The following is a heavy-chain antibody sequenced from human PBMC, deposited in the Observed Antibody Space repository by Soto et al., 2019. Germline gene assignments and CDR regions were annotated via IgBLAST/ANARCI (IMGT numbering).Heavy chain of an antibody. CDR2: IDWDDDK. Sequence: SGPTLVNPTQTLTLTCTFSGFSLSTNGMCVSWIRQPPGKALEWLALIDWDDDKYYSTPLKTRLTISKDTSKNQVVLTLTNMDPVDTATYYCARISRYNFYFDYWGLGTLVTVSS. V-gene: IGHV2-70*01. CDR3: ARISRYNFYFDY. D-gene: IGHD3-16*02. CDR1: GFSLSTNGMC. J-gene: IGHJ4*02.